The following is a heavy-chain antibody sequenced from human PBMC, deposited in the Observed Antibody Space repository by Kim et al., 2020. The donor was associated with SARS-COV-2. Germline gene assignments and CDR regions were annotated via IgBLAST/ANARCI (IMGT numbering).Heavy chain of an antibody. CDR3: AKDPAIAVAVTGYFDY. CDR1: GFTFSSYG. J-gene: IGHJ4*02. Sequence: GGSLRLSCAASGFTFSSYGMHWVRQAPGKGLEWVAVISYDGSNKYYADSVKGRFTISRDNSKNTLYLQMNSLRAEDTAVYYCAKDPAIAVAVTGYFDYWGQGTLVTVSS. V-gene: IGHV3-30*18. D-gene: IGHD6-19*01. CDR2: ISYDGSNK.